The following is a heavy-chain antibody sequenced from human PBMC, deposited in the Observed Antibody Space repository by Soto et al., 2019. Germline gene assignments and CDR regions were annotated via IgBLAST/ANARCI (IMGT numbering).Heavy chain of an antibody. Sequence: SETLSLTCTVSGGSISGRCWSWVRQSPGKGLEWIGNIDYNGVTYSNPSLKSRVTISRDTSKNQFSLKLTSVTAADTALYYCGKVLVGATGHTDSDSWGPGTLVTVSS. J-gene: IGHJ4*02. D-gene: IGHD2-15*01. CDR1: GGSISGRC. CDR3: GKVLVGATGHTDSDS. V-gene: IGHV4-59*04. CDR2: IDYNGVT.